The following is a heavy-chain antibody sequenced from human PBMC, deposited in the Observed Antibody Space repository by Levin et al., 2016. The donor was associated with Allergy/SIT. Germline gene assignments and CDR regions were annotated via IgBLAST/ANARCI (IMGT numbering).Heavy chain of an antibody. Sequence: GGSLRLSCAASGFTFSSYAMHWVRQAPGKGLEWVAVISYDGSNKYYADSVKGRFTISRDNSKNTLYLQMNSLRAEDTAVYYCARDYGDQTNLYYYYYMDVWGKGTTVTVSS. J-gene: IGHJ6*03. CDR2: ISYDGSNK. D-gene: IGHD4-17*01. V-gene: IGHV3-30-3*01. CDR1: GFTFSSYA. CDR3: ARDYGDQTNLYYYYYMDV.